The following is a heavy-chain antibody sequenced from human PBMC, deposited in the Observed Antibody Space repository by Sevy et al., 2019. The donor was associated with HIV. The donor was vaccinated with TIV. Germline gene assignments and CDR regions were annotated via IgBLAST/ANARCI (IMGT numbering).Heavy chain of an antibody. J-gene: IGHJ5*02. CDR3: AITSYYYGSGSYGLSTNWFDP. Sequence: ASVKVSCKASGYTFTSYGISWVRQAPGQGLEWMGWISAYNGNTNYAQKLQGRVTMTTDTSTGTAYMELRSLRSDDTAVYYCAITSYYYGSGSYGLSTNWFDPWGQGTLVTVSS. D-gene: IGHD3-10*01. V-gene: IGHV1-18*01. CDR2: ISAYNGNT. CDR1: GYTFTSYG.